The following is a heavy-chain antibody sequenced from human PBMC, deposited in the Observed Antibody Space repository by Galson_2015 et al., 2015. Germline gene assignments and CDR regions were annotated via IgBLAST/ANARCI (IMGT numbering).Heavy chain of an antibody. J-gene: IGHJ3*02. CDR3: ARDFSGSIVGATYAFDI. D-gene: IGHD1-26*01. V-gene: IGHV1-69*13. CDR2: IIPIFGTA. Sequence: SVKVSCKASGGTFSSYAISWVRQAPGQGLEWMGGIIPIFGTANYAQKFQGRVTITADESTSTAYMELSSLRSEDTAVYYCARDFSGSIVGATYAFDIWGQGTMVTVSS. CDR1: GGTFSSYA.